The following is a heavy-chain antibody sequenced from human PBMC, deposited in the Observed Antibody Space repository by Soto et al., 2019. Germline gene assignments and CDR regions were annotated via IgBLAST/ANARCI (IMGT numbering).Heavy chain of an antibody. CDR2: INHSGST. Sequence: ETLSLTCAVYGGSFSGYYWSWIRQPPGKGLEWIGEINHSGSTNYNPSLKSRVTISVDTSKNQFSLKLSSVTAADTAVYYCARAAPRYCSGGSCYSGGDYWGQGTLVTVSS. J-gene: IGHJ4*02. CDR3: ARAAPRYCSGGSCYSGGDY. V-gene: IGHV4-34*01. D-gene: IGHD2-15*01. CDR1: GGSFSGYY.